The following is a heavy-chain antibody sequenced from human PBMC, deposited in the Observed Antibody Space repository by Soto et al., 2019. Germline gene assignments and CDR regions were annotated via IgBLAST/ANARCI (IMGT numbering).Heavy chain of an antibody. D-gene: IGHD3-3*01. J-gene: IGHJ4*02. V-gene: IGHV3-7*05. CDR3: ARPRHYDFWSGYPYYFDY. Sequence: PGGSLRLSCVTSGFTFSNFWMNWVRQAPGRGLEWVANIKQDGSEKYYMDSVKGRFTISRDNAKNSLFLQMNSLRAEDTAMYYCARPRHYDFWSGYPYYFDYWGQGTLVTVSS. CDR1: GFTFSNFW. CDR2: IKQDGSEK.